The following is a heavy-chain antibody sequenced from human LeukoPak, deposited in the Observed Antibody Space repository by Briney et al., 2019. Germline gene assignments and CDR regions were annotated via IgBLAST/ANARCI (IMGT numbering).Heavy chain of an antibody. V-gene: IGHV4-39*07. CDR2: IYYSGST. Sequence: SETLSLTCTVSGGSISSSSYYWGWIRQPPGKGLEWIGSIYYSGSTYYNPSLKSRVTISVDTSKNQFSLKLSSVTAADTAMYYCASQRITDFGVVIPRGFDSWGQGTLVPVSS. D-gene: IGHD3-3*01. J-gene: IGHJ4*02. CDR1: GGSISSSSYY. CDR3: ASQRITDFGVVIPRGFDS.